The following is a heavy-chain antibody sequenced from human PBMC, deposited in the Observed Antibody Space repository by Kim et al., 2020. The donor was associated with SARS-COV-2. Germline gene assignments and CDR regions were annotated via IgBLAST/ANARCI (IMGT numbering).Heavy chain of an antibody. CDR1: GFLLSSYT. Sequence: GGSLRLSCEASGFLLSSYTMNWVRQAPGKGLEWVSSINSIGSDIHYADSVRGRFTISRDNARRSLFLQMNSLRAEDTAVYFCARVGISWAHYYMDVWGGGTSVTVSS. V-gene: IGHV3-21*01. J-gene: IGHJ6*03. CDR2: INSIGSDI. D-gene: IGHD1-26*01. CDR3: ARVGISWAHYYMDV.